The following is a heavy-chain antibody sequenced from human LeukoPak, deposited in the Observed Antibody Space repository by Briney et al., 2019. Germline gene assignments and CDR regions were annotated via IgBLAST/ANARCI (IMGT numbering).Heavy chain of an antibody. J-gene: IGHJ5*02. CDR1: GFTFSRDS. V-gene: IGHV3-21*01. CDR2: ISNSSSYI. D-gene: IGHD5-12*01. CDR3: ARDGRGYSGYDEGWFDP. Sequence: GGSLRLSCAASGFTFSRDSMNWVRQAPGKGLEWGSSISNSSSYIYYADTVKGRFTISRDNAKNSLYLQMNSLRAEDTAVYYCARDGRGYSGYDEGWFDPWGQGTLVTVSS.